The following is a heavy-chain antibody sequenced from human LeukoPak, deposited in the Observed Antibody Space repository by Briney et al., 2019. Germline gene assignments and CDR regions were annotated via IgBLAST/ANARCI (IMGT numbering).Heavy chain of an antibody. J-gene: IGHJ4*02. CDR2: ISASGGST. V-gene: IGHV3-23*01. D-gene: IGHD3-10*01. CDR1: EFTFSSYA. CDR3: ARDFSGAIDY. Sequence: GGSLRLSCAASEFTFSSYAMQWVRQAPGKGLEWVSGISASGGSTWYADSVKGRFTISRDNSKNTLYLQMNSLRAEDTAVYFCARDFSGAIDYWGRGTQVTVSS.